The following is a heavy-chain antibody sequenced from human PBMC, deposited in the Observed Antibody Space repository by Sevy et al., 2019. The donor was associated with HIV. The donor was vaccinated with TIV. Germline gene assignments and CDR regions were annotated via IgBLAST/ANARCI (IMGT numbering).Heavy chain of an antibody. CDR3: VRHPGVATLYFDY. CDR2: IYPGDSDT. J-gene: IGHJ4*02. CDR1: GYTFTNYW. Sequence: GESLKISCKGSGYTFTNYWIGWVRQMPGKGLGWMGIIYPGDSDTRNSPPFQGQVTSSADKSISTAYLQWSSLKASDTAIYYCVRHPGVATLYFDYWGQGILVTVSS. D-gene: IGHD5-12*01. V-gene: IGHV5-51*01.